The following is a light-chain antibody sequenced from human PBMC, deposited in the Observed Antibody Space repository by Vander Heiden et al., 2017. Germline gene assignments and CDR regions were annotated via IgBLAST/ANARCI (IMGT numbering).Light chain of an antibody. CDR2: GAS. CDR1: QSVGNN. J-gene: IGKJ1*01. CDR3: QQYNNWRT. Sequence: EIVMTQSPATLSVPPGERATLTCRASQSVGNNLGWYQQKPGHAPRLLIYGASTRATGIPARFSGSGSGTEFTLTISSLQSEDFAVYYCQQYNNWRTFGQGTKVEIK. V-gene: IGKV3-15*01.